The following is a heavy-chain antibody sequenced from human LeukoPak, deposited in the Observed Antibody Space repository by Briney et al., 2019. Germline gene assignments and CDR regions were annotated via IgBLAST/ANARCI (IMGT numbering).Heavy chain of an antibody. V-gene: IGHV4-31*03. CDR2: IYYSGST. D-gene: IGHD3-10*01. Sequence: TSQTLSLTCTVSGGSISSGGYYWSCIRQHPGKSLEWIGYIYYSGSTYYNPSLKSRVTISVDTSKNQFSLKLSSVTAADTAVYYCARDSYRRGVSNYFDYWGQGTLVTVSS. J-gene: IGHJ4*02. CDR3: ARDSYRRGVSNYFDY. CDR1: GGSISSGGYY.